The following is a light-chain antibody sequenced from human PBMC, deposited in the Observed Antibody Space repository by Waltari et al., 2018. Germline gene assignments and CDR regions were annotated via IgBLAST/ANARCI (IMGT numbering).Light chain of an antibody. Sequence: DIPMTQSPSSLSASVGDRVPLTCRASQSVSDDLNWYQQKPGKAPNLLIYAASNLQSGVSSRFRGDGSGTHFTLTISNLQPEDFAVYYCQQSYSNPYSFGQGTKLEIK. CDR1: QSVSDD. V-gene: IGKV1-39*01. CDR3: QQSYSNPYS. J-gene: IGKJ2*01. CDR2: AAS.